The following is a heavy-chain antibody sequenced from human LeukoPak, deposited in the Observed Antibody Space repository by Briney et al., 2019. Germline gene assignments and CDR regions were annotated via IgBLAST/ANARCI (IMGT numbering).Heavy chain of an antibody. V-gene: IGHV3-7*01. D-gene: IGHD3-22*01. CDR3: VRDGDVSGYSD. CDR2: IKQDGSEK. CDR1: GFTSSPYW. Sequence: GGSLRLSCAGSGFTSSPYWMSWVRQAPGKGLEWVANIKQDGSEKYYVDSVKGRFAVSRDNAKNSLYLQMNILRAEDTAVYYCVRDGDVSGYSDWGQGTPVTVSS. J-gene: IGHJ4*02.